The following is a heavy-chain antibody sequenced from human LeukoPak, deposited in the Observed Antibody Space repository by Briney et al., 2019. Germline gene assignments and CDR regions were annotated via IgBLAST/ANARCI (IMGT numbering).Heavy chain of an antibody. CDR2: LSFGGST. D-gene: IGHD2-2*01. CDR3: AREGLPGLCTSTSCYAVFDP. J-gene: IGHJ5*02. V-gene: IGHV4-39*02. CDR1: GGSISSSGYF. Sequence: KPSETLSLTCAVSGGSISSSGYFWGWIRQSPGNGLEWIGSLSFGGSTYYNPSLKSRATISGATAKNHVSLKLISVSAADTAVYYCAREGLPGLCTSTSCYAVFDPWGQGTLVTVSS.